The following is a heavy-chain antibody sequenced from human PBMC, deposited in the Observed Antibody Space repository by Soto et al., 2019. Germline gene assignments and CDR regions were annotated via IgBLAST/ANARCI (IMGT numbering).Heavy chain of an antibody. CDR1: GYTFTSYD. CDR3: ARGSYGNSSGYYSEWFDP. V-gene: IGHV1-8*01. Sequence: VQLVQSGAEVKKPGASVTVSCKASGYTFTSYDINWVRQATEQGLEWMGWMNPISGNTGYAQKFQGRVTMTSNTSIATAYMELSSLRADFTAVYYCARGSYGNSSGYYSEWFDPWGQGTLVTVSS. J-gene: IGHJ5*02. CDR2: MNPISGNT. D-gene: IGHD3-9*01.